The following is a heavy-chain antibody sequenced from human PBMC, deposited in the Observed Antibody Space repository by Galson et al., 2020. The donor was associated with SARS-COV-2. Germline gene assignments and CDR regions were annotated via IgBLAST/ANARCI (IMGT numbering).Heavy chain of an antibody. J-gene: IGHJ6*03. CDR2: INFGGDT. D-gene: IGHD3-16*01. CDR3: ARGRQGVVPSPVLGLGPFYSYYYMDV. CDR1: GGSFSGNS. V-gene: IGHV4-34*01. Sequence: SETLSLTCAVYGGSFSGNSWTWVRQAPGKGLEWIGEINFGGDTNYSPSLRSRVTLSVDTSTNKFSLKLRSVTAADTALYFCARGRQGVVPSPVLGLGPFYSYYYMDVWGKGTTVTVSS.